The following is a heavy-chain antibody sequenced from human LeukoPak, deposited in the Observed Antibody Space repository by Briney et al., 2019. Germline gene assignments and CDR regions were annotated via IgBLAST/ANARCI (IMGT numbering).Heavy chain of an antibody. Sequence: GGSLRLSCAASGFTVSSNYMTWVRQAPGKGLEWVSTISGSVSSTYYADSVKGRFTISRDSSKNTLYLQMDSLRAEDTAVYYCARGGVTTVTPRDYWGQGTLVTVSS. CDR2: ISGSVSST. CDR3: ARGGVTTVTPRDY. CDR1: GFTVSSNY. V-gene: IGHV3-23*01. J-gene: IGHJ4*02. D-gene: IGHD4-17*01.